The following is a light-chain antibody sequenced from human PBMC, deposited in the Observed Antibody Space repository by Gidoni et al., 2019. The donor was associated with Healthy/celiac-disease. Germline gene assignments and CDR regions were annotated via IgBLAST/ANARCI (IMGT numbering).Light chain of an antibody. CDR2: SNN. CDR3: AAWDDSLNGSNYV. Sequence: QSVLTQPPSASGTPGQRVTISCSGGSSNIGSNTVHWYQQLPGTAPKLLIYSNNQRPSGVPDRFSGSKSGTSASLAISGLQSEDEADYYCAAWDDSLNGSNYVFGTGTKVTVL. CDR1: SSNIGSNT. V-gene: IGLV1-44*01. J-gene: IGLJ1*01.